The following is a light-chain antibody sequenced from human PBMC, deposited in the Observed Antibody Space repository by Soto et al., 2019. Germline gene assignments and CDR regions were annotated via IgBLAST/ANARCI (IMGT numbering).Light chain of an antibody. CDR1: QSISGW. J-gene: IGKJ2*01. CDR2: DAS. Sequence: DIQMTQSPYTLSASVGDRVTITCRASQSISGWLAWIHQKPGKAPKLLIYDASTLESGVPSRFSGSGSGTQFSLTISILQPDDFATYCCQQYSSYSFYTFGQGTNLEI. V-gene: IGKV1-5*01. CDR3: QQYSSYSFYT.